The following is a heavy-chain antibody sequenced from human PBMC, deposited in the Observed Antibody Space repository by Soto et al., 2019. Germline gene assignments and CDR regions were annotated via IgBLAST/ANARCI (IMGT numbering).Heavy chain of an antibody. CDR3: AHRLYSTGQAWDFGYFDY. D-gene: IGHD2-8*02. J-gene: IGHJ4*02. CDR2: IYWDDDK. CDR1: GCSLTTSGVG. V-gene: IGHV2-5*02. Sequence: QITLKESGPTLVKPTQTLTLTCTFSGCSLTTSGVGVGWIRQPPGEALERLALIYWDDDKRYSPSLKNRLTIANDTSKNQVVLTMTNMDSVDTATYYSAHRLYSTGQAWDFGYFDYWGQGNLVTVSS.